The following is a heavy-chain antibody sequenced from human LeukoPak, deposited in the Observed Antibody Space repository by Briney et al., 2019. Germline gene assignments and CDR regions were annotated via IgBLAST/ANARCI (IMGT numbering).Heavy chain of an antibody. CDR1: GFTFSSYY. D-gene: IGHD3/OR15-3a*01. Sequence: ASVKVSCKASGFTFSSYYIHWVRQAPGQGLEWMGWINPNSGGTNYAQKFQGRVTMTRDTSISTAYMELSRLRSDDTAVYYCARGTGTLFDFWGQGTLVTVSS. V-gene: IGHV1-2*02. CDR2: INPNSGGT. J-gene: IGHJ4*02. CDR3: ARGTGTLFDF.